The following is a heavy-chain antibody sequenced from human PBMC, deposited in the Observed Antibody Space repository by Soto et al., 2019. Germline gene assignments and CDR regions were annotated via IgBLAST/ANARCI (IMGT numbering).Heavy chain of an antibody. J-gene: IGHJ4*02. CDR2: ISDSGGST. CDR1: GFTFSSYA. Sequence: EVQLLESGGGLVQPGGSLRLSCVASGFTFSSYAMSWVRQAPEKGLEWVSAISDSGGSTYYADSVKGRFTISRDNSKNTLYLQMNSLRAEDTAVYYCAKGQWGVAATLHFDSWGQGALVTVSS. V-gene: IGHV3-23*01. D-gene: IGHD2-15*01. CDR3: AKGQWGVAATLHFDS.